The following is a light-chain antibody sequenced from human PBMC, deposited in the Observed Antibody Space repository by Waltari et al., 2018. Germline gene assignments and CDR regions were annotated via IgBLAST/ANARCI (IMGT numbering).Light chain of an antibody. CDR1: QSVNSH. V-gene: IGKV3-15*01. Sequence: EVMMTQSPATLSVSPGERATLPCRASQSVNSHLAWYQQKAGQAPRLLIYAASTRATGIPARFSGSGSGTEFTLTISSLQPEDFATYYCQQSYSTPLTFGGGTK. J-gene: IGKJ4*01. CDR2: AAS. CDR3: QQSYSTPLT.